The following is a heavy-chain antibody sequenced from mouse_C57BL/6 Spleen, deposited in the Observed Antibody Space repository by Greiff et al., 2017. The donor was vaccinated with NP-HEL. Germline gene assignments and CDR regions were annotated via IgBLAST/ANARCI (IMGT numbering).Heavy chain of an antibody. J-gene: IGHJ4*01. V-gene: IGHV1-82*01. D-gene: IGHD2-1*01. Sequence: QVQLQQSGPELVKPGASVKISCKASGYAFSSSWMNWVKQRPGKGLEWIGRIYPGDGDTNYNGKFKGKATLTADKSSSTAYMQLSSLTSEDSAVYFCARGGPIYYGNYLYAMDYWGQGTSVTVSS. CDR3: ARGGPIYYGNYLYAMDY. CDR2: IYPGDGDT. CDR1: GYAFSSSW.